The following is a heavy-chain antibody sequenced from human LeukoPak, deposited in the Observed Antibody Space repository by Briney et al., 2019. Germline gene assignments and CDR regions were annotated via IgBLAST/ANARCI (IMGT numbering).Heavy chain of an antibody. CDR3: TTADYGDYVSDY. D-gene: IGHD4-17*01. J-gene: IGHJ4*02. V-gene: IGHV3-15*01. CDR2: IKSKTDGGTT. Sequence: GGSLRLSCAASGFTFSNAWMSWVRQAPGKGLEWGGRIKSKTDGGTTDYAAPVKGRFTISRDDSKNTLYLQMNSLKTEDTAVYYCTTADYGDYVSDYWGQGTLVTVSS. CDR1: GFTFSNAW.